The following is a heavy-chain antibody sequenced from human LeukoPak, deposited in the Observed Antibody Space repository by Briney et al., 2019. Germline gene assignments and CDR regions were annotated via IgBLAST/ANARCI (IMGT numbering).Heavy chain of an antibody. CDR2: ISSSGSII. J-gene: IGHJ4*01. D-gene: IGHD3-22*01. CDR1: GFTFSDYY. Sequence: GGSLSPSCAASGFTFSDYYMSWIRQAPGKGLEWVSYISSSGSIISYADSVKGRFTISRDNAKNSLYLQMNSLRAEDTAVYYCARDGLRNYYDSSGYFYDYWGHRTLVTLSS. V-gene: IGHV3-11*01. CDR3: ARDGLRNYYDSSGYFYDY.